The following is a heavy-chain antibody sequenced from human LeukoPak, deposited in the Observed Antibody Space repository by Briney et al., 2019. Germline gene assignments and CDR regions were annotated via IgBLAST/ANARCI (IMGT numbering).Heavy chain of an antibody. J-gene: IGHJ6*02. D-gene: IGHD2-2*02. CDR3: ARYCSSTSCYTSYYYGMDV. Sequence: GGSLRLSCAASGFTFSSYSMNWVRQAPGKGLEWVSYISSSSSTIYYADSVKGRFTISRDNAKNSLYLQMNSLRDEDTAVYYCARYCSSTSCYTSYYYGMDVWGQGTTVTVSS. V-gene: IGHV3-48*02. CDR2: ISSSSSTI. CDR1: GFTFSSYS.